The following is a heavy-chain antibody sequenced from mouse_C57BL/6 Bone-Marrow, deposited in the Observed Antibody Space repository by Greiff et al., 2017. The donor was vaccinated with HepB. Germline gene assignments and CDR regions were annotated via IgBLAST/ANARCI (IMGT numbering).Heavy chain of an antibody. V-gene: IGHV3-6*01. D-gene: IGHD2-4*01. CDR1: GYSITSGYY. J-gene: IGHJ4*01. CDR2: ISYDGSN. Sequence: EVKVEESGPGLVKPSQSLSLTCSVTGYSITSGYYWNWIRQFPGNKLEWMGYISYDGSNNYNPSLKNRISITRDTSKNQFFLKLNSVTTEDTATYYCARGFDYYYYAMDYWGQGTSVTVSS. CDR3: ARGFDYYYYAMDY.